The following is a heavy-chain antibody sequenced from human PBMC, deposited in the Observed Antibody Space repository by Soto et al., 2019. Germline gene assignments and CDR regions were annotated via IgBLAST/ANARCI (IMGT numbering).Heavy chain of an antibody. CDR1: GYSITTNKYS. Sequence: SETLSLTCTFSGYSITTNKYSLPSIRQNPEKGLEWIGYVYSNGNTRSSPYLQSRVSMSVDTSTSHFSLRLSSVTAADTAVYFCARASYFRPSGSYYFVSWGQGTLVTVSS. J-gene: IGHJ4*02. V-gene: IGHV4-31*03. CDR2: VYSNGNT. D-gene: IGHD3-10*01. CDR3: ARASYFRPSGSYYFVS.